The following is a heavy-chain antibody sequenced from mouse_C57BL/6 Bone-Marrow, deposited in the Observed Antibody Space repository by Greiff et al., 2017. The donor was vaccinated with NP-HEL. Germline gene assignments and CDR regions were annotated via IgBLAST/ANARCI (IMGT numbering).Heavy chain of an antibody. CDR3: ARRPFYYDYGVFAY. Sequence: QVQLQQSGTELVKPGASVKLSCKASGYTFTSYWMHWVKQRPGQGLEWIGNINPSNGGTNYNEKFKSKATLTVDKSSSTAYMQRSSLSSEDSAVYYCARRPFYYDYGVFAYWGQGTLVTVSA. CDR1: GYTFTSYW. CDR2: INPSNGGT. D-gene: IGHD2-4*01. V-gene: IGHV1-53*01. J-gene: IGHJ3*01.